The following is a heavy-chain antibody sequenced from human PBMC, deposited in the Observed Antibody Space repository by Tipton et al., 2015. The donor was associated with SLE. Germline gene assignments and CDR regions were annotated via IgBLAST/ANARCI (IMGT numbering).Heavy chain of an antibody. CDR3: ARDGGGHTPMVRGPDDAFDI. V-gene: IGHV4-31*03. J-gene: IGHJ3*02. CDR2: IYYSGST. CDR1: GGSISSGGYY. Sequence: TLSLTCTVSGGSISSGGYYWSWIRQHPGKGLEWIGYIYYSGSTYYNPSLKSRVTISVDTSKNQFSLKLSSVTAADTAVYYCARDGGGHTPMVRGPDDAFDIWGQGTMVTVSS. D-gene: IGHD3-10*01.